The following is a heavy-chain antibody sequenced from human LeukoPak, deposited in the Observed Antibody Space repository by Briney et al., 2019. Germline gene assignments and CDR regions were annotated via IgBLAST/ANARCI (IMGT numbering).Heavy chain of an antibody. V-gene: IGHV3-7*03. D-gene: IGHD3-10*01. CDR2: INRDGSER. Sequence: GKSLRLSCAASGFTFGTYWMSWIRQAPGKGLEWVANINRDGSERYYVDSVKGRFTISRDNSKNTLYLQMNSLRAEDTAVYYCAKDPPYYYGPLSVDAFDIWGQGTMVTVSS. CDR3: AKDPPYYYGPLSVDAFDI. CDR1: GFTFGTYW. J-gene: IGHJ3*02.